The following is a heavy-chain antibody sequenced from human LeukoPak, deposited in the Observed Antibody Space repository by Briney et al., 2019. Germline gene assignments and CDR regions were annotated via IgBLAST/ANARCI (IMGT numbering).Heavy chain of an antibody. D-gene: IGHD3-22*01. Sequence: SVKVSCKASGYTFTSYDINWVRQATGQGLEWMGWMNPNSGNTGYAQKFQGRVTMTRNTSISTAYMELSSLRSENTAVYYCARGTRPDYYDSSGYYSPWGQGTLVTVSS. V-gene: IGHV1-8*01. CDR3: ARGTRPDYYDSSGYYSP. CDR1: GYTFTSYD. CDR2: MNPNSGNT. J-gene: IGHJ5*02.